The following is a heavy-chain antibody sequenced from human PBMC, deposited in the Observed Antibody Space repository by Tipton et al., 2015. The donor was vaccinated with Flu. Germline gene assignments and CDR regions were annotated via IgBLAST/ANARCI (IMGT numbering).Heavy chain of an antibody. V-gene: IGHV4-61*02. CDR3: ARGEYSSAFDI. CDR2: IYTSGST. Sequence: TLSLTCTVSGGSISSGSYYWSWIRQPAGKGLEWIGRIYTSGSTNYNPSLKSRVTISVDTSKNQFSLKLSSVTAADTAVYYCARGEYSSAFDIWGQGTMVTVSS. CDR1: GGSISSGSYY. D-gene: IGHD6-6*01. J-gene: IGHJ3*02.